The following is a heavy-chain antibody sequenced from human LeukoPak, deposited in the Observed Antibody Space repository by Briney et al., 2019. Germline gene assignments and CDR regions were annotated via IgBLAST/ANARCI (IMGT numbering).Heavy chain of an antibody. D-gene: IGHD2-15*01. Sequence: GSLRLSCAASGFTFRSHSMQWVRQAPGKGLEWVSHISSSGSTIYYADSVKGRFTISRDNAKESLYLQMSSLRDEDTAVYYCVFPYWQDLDHWGQGTLVTVSS. CDR2: ISSSGSTI. J-gene: IGHJ4*02. CDR3: VFPYWQDLDH. V-gene: IGHV3-48*02. CDR1: GFTFRSHS.